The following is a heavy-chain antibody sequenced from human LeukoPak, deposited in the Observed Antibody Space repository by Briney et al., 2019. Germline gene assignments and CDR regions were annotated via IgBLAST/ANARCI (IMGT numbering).Heavy chain of an antibody. CDR1: GGSISSGDYY. J-gene: IGHJ4*02. CDR2: IYYSGST. CDR3: AREERWLQLNFDY. Sequence: SQTLSLTCTVSGGSISSGDYYWSWIRQPPGKGLEWIGYIYYSGSTYYNPSLKSRVTISVDTSKNQFSLKLSSVTAADTAVYYCAREERWLQLNFDYWGQGTLVTVSS. D-gene: IGHD5-24*01. V-gene: IGHV4-30-4*08.